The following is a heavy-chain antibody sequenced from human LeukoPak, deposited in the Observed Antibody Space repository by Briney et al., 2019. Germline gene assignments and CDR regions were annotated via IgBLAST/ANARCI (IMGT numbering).Heavy chain of an antibody. V-gene: IGHV3-30*01. CDR2: ISYDGSNK. Sequence: GGSLRLSCAASGFTFSSYAMHWVRQAPGKGLEWVAVISYDGSNKYYADSVKGRLTISKDNSKNTLYLQMNSLRAEDTAVYYCARESAVTPDLFGYWGQGTLVTVS. CDR1: GFTFSSYA. CDR3: ARESAVTPDLFGY. D-gene: IGHD6-19*01. J-gene: IGHJ4*02.